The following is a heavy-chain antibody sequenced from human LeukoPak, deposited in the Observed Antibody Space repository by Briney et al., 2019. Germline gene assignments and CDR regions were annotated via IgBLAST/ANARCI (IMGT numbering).Heavy chain of an antibody. CDR3: ARPRYCSSTSCYGLDY. Sequence: SVKVSCKASGGTFSSYAISWVRQAPGQGLEWMGRIIPILGIANYAQKFQGRVTITADKSTSTAYVELSSLRSEDTAVYYCARPRYCSSTSCYGLDYWGQGTLVTVSS. CDR1: GGTFSSYA. J-gene: IGHJ4*02. CDR2: IIPILGIA. D-gene: IGHD2-2*01. V-gene: IGHV1-69*04.